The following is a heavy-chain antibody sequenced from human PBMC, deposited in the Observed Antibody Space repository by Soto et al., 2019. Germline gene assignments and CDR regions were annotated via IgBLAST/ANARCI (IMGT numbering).Heavy chain of an antibody. D-gene: IGHD2-2*01. CDR2: IWYDGSNK. V-gene: IGHV3-33*01. CDR3: ARGGYCSSTSCRVPHRIDY. J-gene: IGHJ4*02. Sequence: GGSLRLSCAASGFTFSSYGMHWVRQAPGKGLEWVAVIWYDGSNKYYADSVKGRFTISRDNSKNTLYLQMNSLRAEDTAVYYCARGGYCSSTSCRVPHRIDYWGQGTLVTVSS. CDR1: GFTFSSYG.